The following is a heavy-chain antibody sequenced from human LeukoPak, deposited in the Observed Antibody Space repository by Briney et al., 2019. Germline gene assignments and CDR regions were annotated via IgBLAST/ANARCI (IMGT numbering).Heavy chain of an antibody. CDR2: INPDSGGT. V-gene: IGHV1-2*02. CDR3: ARPFIETPSLGALDY. Sequence: ASVKVSCKASGYTFTDYYMHWVRQAPGQGLEWMGWINPDSGGTNYAQNFQGRVTMTRDTSISTAYMELSRLRSDDTAVYYCARPFIETPSLGALDYWGQGTLVTVSS. J-gene: IGHJ4*02. D-gene: IGHD4-23*01. CDR1: GYTFTDYY.